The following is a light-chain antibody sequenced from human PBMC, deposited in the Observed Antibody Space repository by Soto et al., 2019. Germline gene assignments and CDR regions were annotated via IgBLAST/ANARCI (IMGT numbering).Light chain of an antibody. V-gene: IGKV1-17*01. CDR3: LQYNSYPQT. CDR1: QGIGND. CDR2: GAS. J-gene: IGKJ1*01. Sequence: DIQMTQSPSSLSASVGDRVTITCRASQGIGNDLGWHQQKPGKAPKRLIYGASTLQSGVSSRFSGSGSGTEFTLTISSLQPEDFATYFCLQYNSYPQTFGQGTNVEIK.